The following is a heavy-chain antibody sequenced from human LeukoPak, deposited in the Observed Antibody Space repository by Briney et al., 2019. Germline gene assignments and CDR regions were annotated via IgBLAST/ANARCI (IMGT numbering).Heavy chain of an antibody. CDR2: LYYSGST. J-gene: IGHJ3*02. D-gene: IGHD3-10*01. CDR3: ARGGSGISNAFDI. CDR1: GGSISSYY. Sequence: PSETLSLTCRVSGGSISSYYWSWIRQPPGKGLEGMGYLYYSGSTNSTPSLKSRVTMSVDNSKNPFSLKLRSVTAADTAVNYCARGGSGISNAFDIWGQGTMVTVSS. V-gene: IGHV4-59*01.